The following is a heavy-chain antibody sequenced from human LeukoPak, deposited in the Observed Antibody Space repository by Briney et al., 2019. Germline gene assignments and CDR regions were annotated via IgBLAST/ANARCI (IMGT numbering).Heavy chain of an antibody. Sequence: ASETLSLTCTVSGGSISSSSYYWGWIRQPPGKGLEWIGSIYHSGSTYYNPSLKSRVTISVDTSKNQFSLKLSSVTAADTAVYYCYGGRDSSGYYYEGRGPFDYWGQGTLVTVSS. CDR2: IYHSGST. J-gene: IGHJ4*02. V-gene: IGHV4-39*07. CDR1: GGSISSSSYY. CDR3: YGGRDSSGYYYEGRGPFDY. D-gene: IGHD3-22*01.